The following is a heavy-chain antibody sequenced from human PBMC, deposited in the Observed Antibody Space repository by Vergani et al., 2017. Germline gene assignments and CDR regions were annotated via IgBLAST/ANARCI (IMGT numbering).Heavy chain of an antibody. V-gene: IGHV4-39*07. D-gene: IGHD3-22*01. J-gene: IGHJ3*02. Sequence: QLQLQESGPGLVKPSETLSLTCTVSGGSISSSSYYWGWIPQPPGKGLEWIGSIYYSGRTNYKPSLKSRVTMSVDTSKNQFSLQLSSVTAADTAVYYCARASGYSPAFDIWGQGTMVTVSS. CDR1: GGSISSSSYY. CDR3: ARASGYSPAFDI. CDR2: IYYSGRT.